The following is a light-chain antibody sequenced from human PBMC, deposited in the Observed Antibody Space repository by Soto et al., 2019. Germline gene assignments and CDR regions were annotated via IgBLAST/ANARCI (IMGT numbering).Light chain of an antibody. V-gene: IGKV1-12*01. J-gene: IGKJ3*01. Sequence: DIQMTQSPSYVSASLGDRVTVTCRASQSISSWLTWYQERPGKAPNLLIYGASTLQNGATSRFSGSGSETDFTLTVINLQPEDFATYYCQQGLSCPFTFGPGNKVDI. CDR1: QSISSW. CDR2: GAS. CDR3: QQGLSCPFT.